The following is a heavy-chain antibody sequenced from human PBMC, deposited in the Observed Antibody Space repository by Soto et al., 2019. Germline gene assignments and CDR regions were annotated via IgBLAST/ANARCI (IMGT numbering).Heavy chain of an antibody. J-gene: IGHJ4*02. CDR3: ARVTFDYYDSRGYYSYFDY. CDR2: IYYSGST. D-gene: IGHD3-22*01. CDR1: GGSISSYY. Sequence: SSETLSLTCTVSGGSISSYYWSWIRQPPGKGLEWIGYIYYSGSTNYNPSLKSRVTISVDTSKNQFSLKLSSVTAADTAVYYCARVTFDYYDSRGYYSYFDYSGQATLVTVSS. V-gene: IGHV4-59*01.